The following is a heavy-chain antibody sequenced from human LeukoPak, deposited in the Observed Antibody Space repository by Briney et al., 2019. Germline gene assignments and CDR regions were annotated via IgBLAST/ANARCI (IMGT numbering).Heavy chain of an antibody. D-gene: IGHD2-2*01. CDR2: IIPIFGTA. CDR3: VRGTGLMPYGMDV. Sequence: GASVKVSCTASGGTFSIYAISWVRQAPGQGLEWMGGIIPIFGTANYAQKFQGRVTITADESTSTAYMELSSLRSEDTAVYYCVRGTGLMPYGMDVWGQGTTVTVSS. V-gene: IGHV1-69*13. J-gene: IGHJ6*02. CDR1: GGTFSIYA.